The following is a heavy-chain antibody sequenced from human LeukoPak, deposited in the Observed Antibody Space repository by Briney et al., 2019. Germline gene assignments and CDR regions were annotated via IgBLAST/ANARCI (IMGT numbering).Heavy chain of an antibody. CDR2: ISGSGGST. CDR3: ARAGELRYMDV. Sequence: GGSLRLACAASGLTFSSYGMSWVRQAPGKGLEWVTEISGSGGSTYSADSLKGRFTISRDNAKNSLFLQMSSLRADDTAIYYCARAGELRYMDVWGKGTAVTVSS. D-gene: IGHD3-16*01. CDR1: GLTFSSYG. J-gene: IGHJ6*03. V-gene: IGHV3-23*01.